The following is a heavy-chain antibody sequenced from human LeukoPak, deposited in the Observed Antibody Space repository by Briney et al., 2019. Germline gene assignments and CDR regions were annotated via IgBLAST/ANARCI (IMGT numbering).Heavy chain of an antibody. CDR3: ARVEVVAANFDY. Sequence: PSETLSLTCAVSSGSISSSNWWSWVRQPPGKGLEWIGEIYHSGSTNYNPSLKSRVTISVDKSKNQFSLKLSSVTAADTAVYYCARVEVVAANFDYWGQGTLVTVSS. D-gene: IGHD2-15*01. J-gene: IGHJ4*02. V-gene: IGHV4-4*02. CDR2: IYHSGST. CDR1: SGSISSSNW.